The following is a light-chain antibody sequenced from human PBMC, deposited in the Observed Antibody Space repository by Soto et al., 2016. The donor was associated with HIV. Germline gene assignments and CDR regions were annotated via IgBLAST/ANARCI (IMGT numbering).Light chain of an antibody. J-gene: IGLJ2*01. Sequence: SYGLSQPPSMSVSAGQTATISCSGDKLGDKDACWYQQKPGQSPTLVIYQNTNRPSGIPARFSGSKSGNTATLTISGTQAMDEADYYCQAWDSSTMIFGGGTTVTVL. CDR1: KLGDKD. V-gene: IGLV3-1*01. CDR2: QNT. CDR3: QAWDSSTMI.